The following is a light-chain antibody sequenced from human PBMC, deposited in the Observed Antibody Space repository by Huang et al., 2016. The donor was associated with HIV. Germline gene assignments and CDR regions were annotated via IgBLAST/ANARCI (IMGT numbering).Light chain of an antibody. V-gene: IGKV3-20*01. Sequence: VLTQSPGSQSLSPGERATLPCRPSQSVSSNNKAWEQQTPDRAPRLLIDGASNGATGIPDRFSGSGSGTDFTLTISRLEPEDFAVYYCQQYGVSPRTFGQGTKLEIK. J-gene: IGKJ2*01. CDR3: QQYGVSPRT. CDR1: QSVSSNN. CDR2: GAS.